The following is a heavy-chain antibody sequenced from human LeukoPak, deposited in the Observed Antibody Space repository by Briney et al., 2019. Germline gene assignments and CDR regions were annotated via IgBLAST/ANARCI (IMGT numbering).Heavy chain of an antibody. CDR1: GFTFSSYG. J-gene: IGHJ4*02. Sequence: GGSLRLPCAASGFTFSSYGMSWVRQAPGKGLEWVSAISGGGGSTYYADSVKGRFTISRDNSKNTLYLQMNSLRAEDTAVYYCAKRHSSSWYFWGQGTLVTVSS. CDR2: ISGGGGST. V-gene: IGHV3-23*01. D-gene: IGHD6-13*01. CDR3: AKRHSSSWYF.